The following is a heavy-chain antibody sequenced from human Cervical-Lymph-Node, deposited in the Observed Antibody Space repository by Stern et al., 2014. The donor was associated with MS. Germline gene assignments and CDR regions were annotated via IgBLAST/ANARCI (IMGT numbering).Heavy chain of an antibody. CDR2: IIPILGLA. D-gene: IGHD2-15*01. CDR3: ARGVVSNRAAATLHNLFDP. V-gene: IGHV1-69*09. J-gene: IGHJ5*02. CDR1: GGTFSSSYA. Sequence: QLVQSGAEVKKPGSSLNVSCKTSGGTFSSSYAITWMRQAPGQGLEWMGMIIPILGLANYAQKFQGRVIITADKSTSTTYMELSSLTSEDTAVYYCARGVVSNRAAATLHNLFDPWGQGTLVTVSS.